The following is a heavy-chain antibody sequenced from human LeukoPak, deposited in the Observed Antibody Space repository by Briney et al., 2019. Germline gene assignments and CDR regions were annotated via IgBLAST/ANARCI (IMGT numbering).Heavy chain of an antibody. CDR2: IIPIFGTA. CDR1: GGTFSSYA. D-gene: IGHD3-3*01. V-gene: IGHV1-69*05. J-gene: IGHJ4*02. CDR3: ARSLVFGVVINYFDY. Sequence: GASVKVSCKASGGTFSSYAISWVRQAPGQGLEWMGGIIPIFGTANYAQKFQGRVTITTDESTSTAYMELSSLRSEDTAVYYCARSLVFGVVINYFDYWGQGTLVTVSS.